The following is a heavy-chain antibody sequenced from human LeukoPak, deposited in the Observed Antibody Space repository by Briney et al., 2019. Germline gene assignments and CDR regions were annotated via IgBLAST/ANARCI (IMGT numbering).Heavy chain of an antibody. D-gene: IGHD3-22*01. J-gene: IGHJ4*02. CDR1: GYSFTSYW. V-gene: IGHV5-51*01. CDR2: IYPGDSDT. CDR3: ARRVSNYYDSSGYFDY. Sequence: GESLKISCKGSGYSFTSYWIGWVRQMPGKGLEWMGIIYPGDSDTRYGPSFQGQVTISADKSISTAYLQWSSLKASDTATYYCARRVSNYYDSSGYFDYWGQGTLVTVSS.